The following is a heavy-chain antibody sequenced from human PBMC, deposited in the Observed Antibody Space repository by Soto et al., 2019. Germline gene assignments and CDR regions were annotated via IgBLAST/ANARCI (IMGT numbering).Heavy chain of an antibody. J-gene: IGHJ6*04. D-gene: IGHD3-10*01. CDR1: GFTFSSYS. CDR2: ISSSSSYI. V-gene: IGHV3-21*01. CDR3: ARDLITMVRGVHCGV. Sequence: GGSLRLSCAASGFTFSSYSMNWVRQAPGNVLEWVSSISSSSSYIYYADSVKGRFTISRDNAKNSLYLQMNSLRAEDTAVYFCARDLITMVRGVHCGVWGKGTTVTVSS.